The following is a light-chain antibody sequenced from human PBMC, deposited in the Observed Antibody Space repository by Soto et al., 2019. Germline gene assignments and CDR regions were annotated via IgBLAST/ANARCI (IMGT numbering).Light chain of an antibody. Sequence: DIQMAQSPSSLSASVGDTVTITCRTSQDIRNDLGWYQQKPGKAPERLISAASTLQTGVPSRFSGGGSGTEFTLTISSLQPEDFATYYRLHHNSYPLTFGQGTKVDIK. CDR1: QDIRND. CDR3: LHHNSYPLT. CDR2: AAS. V-gene: IGKV1-17*01. J-gene: IGKJ1*01.